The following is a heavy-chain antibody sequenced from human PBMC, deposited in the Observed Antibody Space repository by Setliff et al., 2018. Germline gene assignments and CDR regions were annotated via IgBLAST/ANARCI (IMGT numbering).Heavy chain of an antibody. D-gene: IGHD3-16*02. Sequence: KTSETLSLTCAVSGGSISSSNWWSWVRQPPGKGLEWIGEIYHSGSTNYNPSLKSRVTISVDKSKNQFSLKLSSVTAADTAVYYCARTFGGVIVPLYYFDYWGQGTLVTVSS. V-gene: IGHV4-4*02. CDR2: IYHSGST. CDR3: ARTFGGVIVPLYYFDY. J-gene: IGHJ4*02. CDR1: GGSISSSNW.